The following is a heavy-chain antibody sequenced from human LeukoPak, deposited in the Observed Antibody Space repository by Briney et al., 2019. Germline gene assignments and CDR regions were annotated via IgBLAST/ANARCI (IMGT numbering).Heavy chain of an antibody. CDR3: AREIKLLPYKNWFDP. CDR2: IYYSGST. CDR1: GGSISSSSYY. J-gene: IGHJ5*02. D-gene: IGHD2-15*01. Sequence: PSETLSLTCTVSGGSISSSSYYWGWIRQPPGKGLEWIGSIYYSGSTYYNPSLKSRVTISVDTSKNQFSLKLSSVTAADTAVYYCAREIKLLPYKNWFDPWGQGTLVTASS. V-gene: IGHV4-39*07.